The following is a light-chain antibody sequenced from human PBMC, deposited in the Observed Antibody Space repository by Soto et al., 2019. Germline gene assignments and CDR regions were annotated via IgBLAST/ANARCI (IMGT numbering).Light chain of an antibody. V-gene: IGKV3-11*01. J-gene: IGKJ1*01. CDR1: QSVSNY. Sequence: EIVLTQSPATLSLSPGERATLSCRASQSVSNYLAWYQQKPGQAPRLLMYNTSNRAPGIPARFSGSGSGTDSNLTISRLEPEVCVVYCCQHRNKFLWTFGQGTKVEI. CDR3: QHRNKFLWT. CDR2: NTS.